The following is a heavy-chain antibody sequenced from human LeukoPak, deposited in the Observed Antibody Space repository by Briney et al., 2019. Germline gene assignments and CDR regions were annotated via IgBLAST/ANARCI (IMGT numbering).Heavy chain of an antibody. D-gene: IGHD6-19*01. J-gene: IGHJ4*02. CDR2: INSDGSST. CDR1: GFTFSSYW. V-gene: IGHV3-74*01. CDR3: ARDLGAVAGTFDY. Sequence: PGGSLRLSCAASGFTFSSYWMHWVRQAPGKGLVWVSRINSDGSSTSYADSVKGRFTISRDDAKNTLYPQMNSLRAEDTAVYYCARDLGAVAGTFDYWGQGTLVTVSS.